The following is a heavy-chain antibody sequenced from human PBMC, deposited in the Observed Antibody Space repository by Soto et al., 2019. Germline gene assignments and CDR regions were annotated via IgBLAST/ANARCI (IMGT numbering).Heavy chain of an antibody. D-gene: IGHD2-21*02. Sequence: ASVKVSCKASGYGFSSYAMHWVRQAPGQRLEWMGWINIGSGNTEYSQNFQDRITITRDTSASTVYMELSSLRSEDTAVYYCARDGGDCGYRLAYYYYIGMDGWGQGTTVTVSS. V-gene: IGHV1-3*04. CDR1: GYGFSSYA. CDR2: INIGSGNT. CDR3: ARDGGDCGYRLAYYYYIGMDG. J-gene: IGHJ6*02.